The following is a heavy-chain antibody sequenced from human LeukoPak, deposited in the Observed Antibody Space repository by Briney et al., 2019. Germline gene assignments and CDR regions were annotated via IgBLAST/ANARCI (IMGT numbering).Heavy chain of an antibody. J-gene: IGHJ6*03. D-gene: IGHD3-16*01. Sequence: GGSLRLSCAASGFTFSTYGMHWVRQAPGKGLEWVAFIQYDGRNEYYADSVKGRFTISRDNSKNTLYLQMNSLRAEDTAVYYCAKEGGDAYYYYYMDVWGKGTTVTVSS. CDR3: AKEGGDAYYYYYMDV. V-gene: IGHV3-30*02. CDR1: GFTFSTYG. CDR2: IQYDGRNE.